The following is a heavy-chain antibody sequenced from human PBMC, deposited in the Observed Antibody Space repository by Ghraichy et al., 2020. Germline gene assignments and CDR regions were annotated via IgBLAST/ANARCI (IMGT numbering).Heavy chain of an antibody. J-gene: IGHJ6*02. D-gene: IGHD6-19*01. CDR2: INPNSGGT. CDR3: ARVWMGIAVAGTHPGYYGMDV. V-gene: IGHV1-2*02. CDR1: GYTFTGYY. Sequence: ASVKVSCKASGYTFTGYYMHWVRQAPGQGLEWMGWINPNSGGTNYAQKFQGRVTMTRDTSISTAYMELSRLGSDDTAVYYCARVWMGIAVAGTHPGYYGMDVWGQGTTVTVSS.